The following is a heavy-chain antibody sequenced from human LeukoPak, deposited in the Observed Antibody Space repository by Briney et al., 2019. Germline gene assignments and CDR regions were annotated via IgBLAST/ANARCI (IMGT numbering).Heavy chain of an antibody. CDR3: ARWRWQQSEFDY. J-gene: IGHJ4*02. CDR2: IYSGGST. D-gene: IGHD5-24*01. CDR1: GFTVSSNY. V-gene: IGHV3-53*01. Sequence: PGGSLRLSCAASGFTVSSNYISWVRQAPGKGLEWVSVIYSGGSTYYADSVKGRFTISRDNSKNTLYLQMNSLRAEDTAVYYCARWRWQQSEFDYWGQGTLVTVSS.